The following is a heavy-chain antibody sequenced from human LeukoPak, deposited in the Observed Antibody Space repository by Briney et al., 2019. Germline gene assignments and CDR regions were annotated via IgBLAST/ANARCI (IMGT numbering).Heavy chain of an antibody. CDR1: GYSFTGYW. D-gene: IGHD5-18*01. J-gene: IGHJ4*02. CDR3: ARQDGYGLYYFDY. CDR2: IYPGDSDT. Sequence: GESLKISCKGSGYSFTGYWIAWVRQMPGKGLEWMGIIYPGDSDTRYSPSFQGQVTISVDKSISTAFLQWSSLKASDTAMYFCARQDGYGLYYFDYWGQGTLVTVSS. V-gene: IGHV5-51*01.